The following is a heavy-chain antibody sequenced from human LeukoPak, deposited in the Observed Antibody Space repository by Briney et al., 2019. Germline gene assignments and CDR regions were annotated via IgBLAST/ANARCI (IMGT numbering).Heavy chain of an antibody. Sequence: PGGSLRLSCTASGFTFSSYSMNWVRQAPGKGLEWVSSISSSSSYIYCADSVKGRFTISRDNAKNSLYLQMNSLRAEDTAVYYCARERGYSGSYLPLDYWGQGTLVTVSS. V-gene: IGHV3-21*04. CDR3: ARERGYSGSYLPLDY. CDR1: GFTFSSYS. D-gene: IGHD1-26*01. CDR2: ISSSSSYI. J-gene: IGHJ4*02.